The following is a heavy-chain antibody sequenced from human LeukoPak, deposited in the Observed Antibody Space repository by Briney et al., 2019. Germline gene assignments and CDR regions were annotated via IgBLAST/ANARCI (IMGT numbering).Heavy chain of an antibody. CDR3: ARLHYYDSSGYYYDY. J-gene: IGHJ4*02. CDR2: IYYSGST. V-gene: IGHV4-59*08. Sequence: PSETLSLTCTVSGGSISSYYWSWIRQPPGKGLEWIGCIYYSGSTNYNPSLKSRVTISVDTSKNQFSLKLSSVTAADTAVYYCARLHYYDSSGYYYDYWGQGTLVTVSS. D-gene: IGHD3-22*01. CDR1: GGSISSYY.